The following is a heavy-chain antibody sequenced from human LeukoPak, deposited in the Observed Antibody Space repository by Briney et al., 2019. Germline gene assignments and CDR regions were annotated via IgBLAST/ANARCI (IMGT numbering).Heavy chain of an antibody. V-gene: IGHV3-15*01. Sequence: GGSLRLSCAAPGFTFSNAWMSWVRQAPGKGLEWVGRIKSKADGGTTDYAAPVKGRFSISRDDSENTLYLQMNSLKTEDTAVYYCTTDGSSAAYYYDSRSLGYWGQGTLVTVSS. CDR3: TTDGSSAAYYYDSRSLGY. CDR1: GFTFSNAW. J-gene: IGHJ4*02. CDR2: IKSKADGGTT. D-gene: IGHD3-22*01.